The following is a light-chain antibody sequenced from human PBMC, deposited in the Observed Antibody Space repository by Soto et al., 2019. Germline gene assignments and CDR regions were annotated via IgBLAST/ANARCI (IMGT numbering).Light chain of an antibody. CDR3: QQYNSWPLT. J-gene: IGKJ4*01. CDR1: QDVGSR. CDR2: GAS. Sequence: EVVMTQSPATLSVSPGEGATLSCRASQDVGSRLAWYQQRPGQAPRLLIYGASTRAPGIPARFSGSGSGTESTLTISSLLSEDFAVYYCQQYNSWPLTFGGGTKVVI. V-gene: IGKV3D-15*01.